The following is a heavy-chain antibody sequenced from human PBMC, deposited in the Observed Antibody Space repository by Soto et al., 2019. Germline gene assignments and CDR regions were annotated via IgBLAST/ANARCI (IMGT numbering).Heavy chain of an antibody. Sequence: QVQLVQSGAEVKKPGASVKVSCKASGYSFTSYGISWVRQAPGQGLEWMGWISAYNGNTNYAQKIQGRVTMTTDTSTSIAYMELRCLRSDDTSVDYCARFTVLGESDVWGQGTTVTVS. V-gene: IGHV1-18*01. CDR2: ISAYNGNT. CDR3: ARFTVLGESDV. CDR1: GYSFTSYG. D-gene: IGHD3-10*02. J-gene: IGHJ6*02.